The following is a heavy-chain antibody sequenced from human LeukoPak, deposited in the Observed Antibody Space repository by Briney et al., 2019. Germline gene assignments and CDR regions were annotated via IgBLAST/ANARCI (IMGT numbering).Heavy chain of an antibody. D-gene: IGHD6-6*01. CDR2: INHSGST. CDR3: AREPGWTIAARPFDY. V-gene: IGHV4-34*01. J-gene: IGHJ4*02. Sequence: PSETLSLTCGVYGSSFSGYYWSWIREPPGKGLEWNGEINHSGSTNYNASLKSRVTISVDTSRKQFSLKLSSVTAADSAMYYCAREPGWTIAARPFDYCGQGTLVTVSS. CDR1: GSSFSGYY.